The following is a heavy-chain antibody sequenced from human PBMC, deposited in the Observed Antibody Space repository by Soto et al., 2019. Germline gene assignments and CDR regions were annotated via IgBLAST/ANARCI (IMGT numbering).Heavy chain of an antibody. D-gene: IGHD6-19*01. CDR1: GYTFNDFG. CDR3: AGDIGCDFDY. Sequence: QVQLVQAGAEVQKPGASGKVACKTSGYTFNDFGITWVRQAPGLGLAWLGWIYSKAGTSNFAPKFQGRVIMTAATSTSTAYMELTSLALDDSVVYFGAGDIGCDFDYWGQGTLVTVS. J-gene: IGHJ4*02. CDR2: IYSKAGTS. V-gene: IGHV1-18*01.